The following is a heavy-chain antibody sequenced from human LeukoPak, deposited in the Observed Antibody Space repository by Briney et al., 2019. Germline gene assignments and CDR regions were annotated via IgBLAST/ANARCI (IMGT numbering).Heavy chain of an antibody. J-gene: IGHJ5*02. CDR2: IYTSGST. V-gene: IGHV4-4*07. CDR1: GGSISSYC. D-gene: IGHD2-2*01. CDR3: AREIVVPAAMPNWFDP. Sequence: SETLSLTCTVSGGSISSYCWSWIRQPAGKGLEWIGRIYTSGSTNYNPSLKSRVTMSVDTSRNQFSLKLSSVTAADTAVYYCAREIVVPAAMPNWFDPWGQGTLVTVSS.